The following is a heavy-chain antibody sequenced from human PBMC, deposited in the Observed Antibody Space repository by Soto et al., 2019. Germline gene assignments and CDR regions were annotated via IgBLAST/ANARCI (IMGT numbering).Heavy chain of an antibody. V-gene: IGHV3-11*06. CDR1: GFTFSDYY. J-gene: IGHJ6*02. Sequence: GGSLRLSCAASGFTFSDYYMSWIRQAPGKGLEWVSYISSSSSYTNYADSVKGRFTISRDNAKNSLYLQMNSLRAEDTAVYYCARDFRALQYSSSSGYYYYGMDVWGQGTTVTVSS. CDR3: ARDFRALQYSSSSGYYYYGMDV. D-gene: IGHD6-6*01. CDR2: ISSSSSYT.